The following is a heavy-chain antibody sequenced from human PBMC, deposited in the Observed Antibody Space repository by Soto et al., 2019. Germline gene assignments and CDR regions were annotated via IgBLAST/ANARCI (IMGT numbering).Heavy chain of an antibody. CDR3: ARDLSGYSSGPSYYYGMDV. CDR2: IIPIFGTA. D-gene: IGHD3-22*01. Sequence: QVQLVQSGAEVKKPGSSVKVSCKASGGTFSSYAISWVRQAPGQGLEWMGGIIPIFGTANYAQKFKGRVTITADESTSTAYMELSSLRSEDTAVYYCARDLSGYSSGPSYYYGMDVWGQGTTVTVSS. V-gene: IGHV1-69*01. J-gene: IGHJ6*02. CDR1: GGTFSSYA.